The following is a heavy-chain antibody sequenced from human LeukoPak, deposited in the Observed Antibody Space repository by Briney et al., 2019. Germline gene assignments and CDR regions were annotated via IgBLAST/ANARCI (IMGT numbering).Heavy chain of an antibody. CDR2: IIPFFGTE. J-gene: IGHJ6*03. CDR3: AVVPAAIGYYYMDV. CDR1: GGTFSSYA. D-gene: IGHD2-2*02. Sequence: ASVKVSCKASGGTFSSYAISWVRQAPRPGLEWMGRIIPFFGTENYAQKFQGRVTITTDESTSTAYMELSSLRSEDTAVYYCAVVPAAIGYYYMDVWGKGTTVTVSS. V-gene: IGHV1-69*05.